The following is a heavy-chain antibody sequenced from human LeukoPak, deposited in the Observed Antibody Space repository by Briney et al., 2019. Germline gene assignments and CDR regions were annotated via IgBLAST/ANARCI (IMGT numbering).Heavy chain of an antibody. CDR3: ARHPIAAADFDY. V-gene: IGHV4-34*01. CDR1: GGSFSGYY. D-gene: IGHD6-13*01. J-gene: IGHJ4*02. CDR2: INHSGST. Sequence: SETLSLTCAVYGGSFSGYYWSWIRQPPGKGLEWIGEINHSGSTNYNPSLKSRVTISVDTSKNQFSLKLSSVTAADTAVYYCARHPIAAADFDYWGQGTLVTVSS.